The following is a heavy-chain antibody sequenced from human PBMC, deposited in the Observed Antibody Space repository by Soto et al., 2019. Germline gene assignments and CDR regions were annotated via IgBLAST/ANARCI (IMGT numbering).Heavy chain of an antibody. CDR3: ARDGLGGYYYDSSGYFPTTYYYYGMDV. Sequence: EVQLVESGGGLVQPGGSLRLSCAASGFTFSSYSMNWVRQAPGKGLEWVSYISSSSSTIYYADSVKGRFTISRDNAKNSLYLQMNSLRDEDTAVYYCARDGLGGYYYDSSGYFPTTYYYYGMDVWGQGTTVTVSS. CDR1: GFTFSSYS. D-gene: IGHD3-22*01. V-gene: IGHV3-48*02. CDR2: ISSSSSTI. J-gene: IGHJ6*02.